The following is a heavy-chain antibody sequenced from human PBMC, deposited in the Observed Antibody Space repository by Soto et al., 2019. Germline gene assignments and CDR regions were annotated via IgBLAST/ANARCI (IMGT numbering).Heavy chain of an antibody. Sequence: PSETLSLTCAVYGESFSGYYWSWIRQPPGKGLDWIGEINHSGSTNYNPSLKSRVTISVDTFKNQFSLKLSSVTAADTAVYYCARGIQDSSGYHFRGLNWFDPWGQGTLVTVSS. CDR3: ARGIQDSSGYHFRGLNWFDP. V-gene: IGHV4-34*01. J-gene: IGHJ5*02. CDR1: GESFSGYY. CDR2: INHSGST. D-gene: IGHD3-22*01.